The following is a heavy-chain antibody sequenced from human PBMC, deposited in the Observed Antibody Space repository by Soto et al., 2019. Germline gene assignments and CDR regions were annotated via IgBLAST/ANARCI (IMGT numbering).Heavy chain of an antibody. Sequence: GGSLRLSCAASGFPFSSYWMSWVRQAPGKGLEWVANIKQDGSEKYYVDSVKGRFTISRDNAKNSLYLQMNSLRAEDTAVYYCARDRAVTTKDNDAFDIWGQGTMVTVSS. D-gene: IGHD4-17*01. CDR3: ARDRAVTTKDNDAFDI. CDR1: GFPFSSYW. V-gene: IGHV3-7*01. J-gene: IGHJ3*02. CDR2: IKQDGSEK.